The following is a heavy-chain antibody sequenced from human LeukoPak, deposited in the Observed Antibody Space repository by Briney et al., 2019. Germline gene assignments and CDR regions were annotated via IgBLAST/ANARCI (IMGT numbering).Heavy chain of an antibody. V-gene: IGHV3-30*18. D-gene: IGHD6-19*01. CDR3: AKGWQWLSSF. CDR2: ISYDGSNK. Sequence: PGGSLRLSCAASGFTFSSYGMHWVRQAPGKGLEWVAVISYDGSNKYYADSVKGRFTISRDNSKNTLYLQMNSLRAEDTAVYYCAKGWQWLSSFWGQGILVTVSS. J-gene: IGHJ4*02. CDR1: GFTFSSYG.